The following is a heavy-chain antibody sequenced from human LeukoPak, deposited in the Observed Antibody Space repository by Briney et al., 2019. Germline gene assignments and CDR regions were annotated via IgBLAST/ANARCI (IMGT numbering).Heavy chain of an antibody. D-gene: IGHD2-15*01. Sequence: GGSLRLSCATSGFTFSNYGIHWVRQARGKGLEWVAVISYDGNNKYYADSVKGRFTISRDSSKNTLFLQMNSLRAEDTAVYYCSKRVDYCNCCSCPADYWGPGTLVTVSS. V-gene: IGHV3-30*18. CDR1: GFTFSNYG. CDR3: SKRVDYCNCCSCPADY. J-gene: IGHJ4*02. CDR2: ISYDGNNK.